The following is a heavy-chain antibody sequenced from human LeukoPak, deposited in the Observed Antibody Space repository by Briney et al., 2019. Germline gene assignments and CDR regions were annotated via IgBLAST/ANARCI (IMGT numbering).Heavy chain of an antibody. CDR2: IYPSGIT. D-gene: IGHD3-10*01. V-gene: IGHV4-4*07. Sequence: SETLSLTCTVSGGSMNNYYWSWIRQPAGKGLEWIGRIYPSGITYYNPSLKSRVTMSVDTSKNQFSLRLRSVTAADTALYYCARDYKYYDSGSYYDYWGQGTLVTVSS. CDR1: GGSMNNYY. CDR3: ARDYKYYDSGSYYDY. J-gene: IGHJ4*02.